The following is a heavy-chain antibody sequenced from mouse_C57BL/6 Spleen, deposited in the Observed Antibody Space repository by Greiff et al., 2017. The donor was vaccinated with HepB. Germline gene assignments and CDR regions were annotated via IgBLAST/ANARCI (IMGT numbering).Heavy chain of an antibody. CDR3: ARRSSIYYGSSEAWFAY. CDR1: GYSFTGYY. J-gene: IGHJ3*01. D-gene: IGHD1-1*01. CDR2: INPSTGGT. Sequence: VQLQQSGPELVKPGASVKISCKASGYSFTGYYMNWVKQSPEKSLEWIGEINPSTGGTTYNQKFKAKATLTVDKSSSTAYMQLKSLTSEDSAVYYCARRSSIYYGSSEAWFAYWGQGTLVTVSA. V-gene: IGHV1-42*01.